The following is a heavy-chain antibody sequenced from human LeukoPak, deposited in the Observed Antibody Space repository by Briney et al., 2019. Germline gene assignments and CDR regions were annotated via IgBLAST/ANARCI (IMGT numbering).Heavy chain of an antibody. J-gene: IGHJ4*02. CDR3: ARDGSGWFFDY. Sequence: GGSLRLSCAASGFTFSSYAMHWVRQAPGKGLEWVAVISYDGSNKYYADSVKGRFTISRDNSKNTLYLQMNSLRAEDTAVYYCARDGSGWFFDYWGQGTQVTVSS. D-gene: IGHD6-19*01. CDR1: GFTFSSYA. CDR2: ISYDGSNK. V-gene: IGHV3-30*04.